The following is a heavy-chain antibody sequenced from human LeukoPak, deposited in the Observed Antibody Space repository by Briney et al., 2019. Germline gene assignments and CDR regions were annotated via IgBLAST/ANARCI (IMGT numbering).Heavy chain of an antibody. CDR3: ARPKYSSSWED. J-gene: IGHJ4*02. D-gene: IGHD6-13*01. CDR1: GGTFSSYA. V-gene: IGHV1-69*04. Sequence: ASVKVSCKASGGTFSSYAISWVRQAPGQGLEWVGRIIPILGIANYAQKFQGRVTITADKSTSTAYMELSSLRSEDTAVYYCARPKYSSSWEDWGQGTLVTVSS. CDR2: IIPILGIA.